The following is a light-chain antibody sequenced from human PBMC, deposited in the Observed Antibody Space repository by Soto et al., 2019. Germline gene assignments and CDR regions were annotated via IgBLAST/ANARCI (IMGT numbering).Light chain of an antibody. Sequence: DIQMTQSPSSLSASVGDTVTITCRASQGINNFLAWFQQKPGQAPRSLIYAASSLQSGVPSRFSGSGSETDFTLTTSSLQPEDLATEYCEHYYSYPSTFGGGTKVLIK. V-gene: IGKV1-16*01. CDR2: AAS. CDR1: QGINNF. CDR3: EHYYSYPST. J-gene: IGKJ4*01.